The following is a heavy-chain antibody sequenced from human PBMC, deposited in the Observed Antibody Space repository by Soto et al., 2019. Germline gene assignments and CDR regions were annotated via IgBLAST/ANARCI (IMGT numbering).Heavy chain of an antibody. V-gene: IGHV4-39*01. CDR2: IYYSGST. J-gene: IGHJ4*02. CDR1: GGSISSSSYY. Sequence: QLQLQESGPGLVKPSETLSLTCTVSGGSISSSSYYWGWIRQPPGKGLVWIGSIYYSGSTYYNPSLKSRVTISVDTSKNQFSLKLSTVTAADTAVYYCARVGALWFGEGGDYWGQGTLVTVSS. D-gene: IGHD3-10*01. CDR3: ARVGALWFGEGGDY.